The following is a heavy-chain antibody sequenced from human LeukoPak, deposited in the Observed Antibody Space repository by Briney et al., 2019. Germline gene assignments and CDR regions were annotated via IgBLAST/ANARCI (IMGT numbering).Heavy chain of an antibody. V-gene: IGHV3-74*01. CDR2: INSDGRST. J-gene: IGHJ6*03. CDR3: ARVLRYCSGGSCYSGGLGYMDV. CDR1: GFTFSNYW. Sequence: PGGSLRLSCAASGFTFSNYWMHWVRQAPGKGLVWVSRINSDGRSTNYADSVKGRFTISRDNAKNTLYLQMNSLRAEDTAVYYCARVLRYCSGGSCYSGGLGYMDVWGKGTTVTISS. D-gene: IGHD2-15*01.